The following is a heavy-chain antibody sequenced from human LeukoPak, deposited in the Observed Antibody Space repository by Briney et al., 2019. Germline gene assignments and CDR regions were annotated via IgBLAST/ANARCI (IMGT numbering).Heavy chain of an antibody. CDR1: AFTLSTYW. CDR3: AREGVPDILTGYQPNYFDY. Sequence: GGSLRLSCAASAFTLSTYWMHWVSQAPGKGLVWDSRVNSDGSSTTHADSVKGRFTISRDNAKNTLYLQMNSLRAEDTAVYYCAREGVPDILTGYQPNYFDYWDRGTLVTVSS. CDR2: VNSDGSST. D-gene: IGHD3-9*01. V-gene: IGHV3-74*01. J-gene: IGHJ4*02.